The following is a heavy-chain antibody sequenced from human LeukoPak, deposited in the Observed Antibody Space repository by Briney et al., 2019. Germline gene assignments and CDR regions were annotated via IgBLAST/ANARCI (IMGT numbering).Heavy chain of an antibody. CDR1: GFTFVSYA. D-gene: IGHD4-11*01. J-gene: IGHJ4*02. CDR3: AGDYSNSRLIY. V-gene: IGHV3-66*01. CDR2: IYSGGST. Sequence: PGGSLRLSCAASGFTFVSYAMNWVRQAPGKGLEWVSVIYSGGSTYYADSVKGRFTISRDNVKNTLYLQMNSLRAEDTAVYYCAGDYSNSRLIYWGQGTLVTVSS.